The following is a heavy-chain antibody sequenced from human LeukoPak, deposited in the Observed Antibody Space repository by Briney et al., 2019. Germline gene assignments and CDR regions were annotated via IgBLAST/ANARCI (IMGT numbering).Heavy chain of an antibody. CDR2: IRYDGNNQ. D-gene: IGHD5-12*01. CDR1: GFTFSSYG. CDR3: AEGGEGLRYVDY. V-gene: IGHV3-30*02. Sequence: GGSLRLSCAASGFTFSSYGMHWVCQAPGKGLEWVAFIRYDGNNQYYADSVKGRFTISRDNSKNTLYLQMNSLRAEDTAVYYCAEGGEGLRYVDYWGQGTLVTVSS. J-gene: IGHJ4*02.